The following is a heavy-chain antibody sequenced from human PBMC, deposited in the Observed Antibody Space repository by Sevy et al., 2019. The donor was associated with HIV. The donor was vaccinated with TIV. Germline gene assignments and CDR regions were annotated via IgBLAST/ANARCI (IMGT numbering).Heavy chain of an antibody. V-gene: IGHV3-7*01. J-gene: IGHJ4*02. Sequence: GGSLRLSCAASGFTLSNYWMSWVRQAPGKGLEWVANIEQDGSDKYYVDSVQGRFTISRDNAKNSLYLQMNSLRAEDTAVYYCARDLFSGSYYENYWGQGTLVTVSS. CDR1: GFTLSNYW. CDR3: ARDLFSGSYYENY. D-gene: IGHD1-26*01. CDR2: IEQDGSDK.